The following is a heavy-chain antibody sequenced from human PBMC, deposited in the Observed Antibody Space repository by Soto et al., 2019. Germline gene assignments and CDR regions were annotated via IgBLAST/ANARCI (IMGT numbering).Heavy chain of an antibody. CDR3: ARVPQWLLLPDAFGI. CDR2: IYYSGST. J-gene: IGHJ3*02. V-gene: IGHV4-59*01. D-gene: IGHD3-22*01. CDR1: GGSISSYY. Sequence: SETLSLTCTVSGGSISSYYWSWIRQPPGKGLEWIGYIYYSGSTNYNPSLKSRVTISVDTSKNQFSLKLSSVTAADTAVYYCARVPQWLLLPDAFGIWGQGTMVTVSS.